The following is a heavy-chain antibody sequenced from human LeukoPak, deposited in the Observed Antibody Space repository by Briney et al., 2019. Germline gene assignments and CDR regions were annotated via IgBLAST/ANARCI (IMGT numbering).Heavy chain of an antibody. D-gene: IGHD3-10*01. CDR3: ARSMVRGVIIHRNWFDP. CDR1: GGSISSSSYY. V-gene: IGHV4-39*07. CDR2: INHSGST. J-gene: IGHJ5*02. Sequence: SETLSLTCTVSGGSISSSSYYWGWIRQPPGKGLEWIGEINHSGSTNYNPSLKSRVTISVDTSKNQFSLKLSSVTAADTAVYYCARSMVRGVIIHRNWFDPWGQGTLVTVSS.